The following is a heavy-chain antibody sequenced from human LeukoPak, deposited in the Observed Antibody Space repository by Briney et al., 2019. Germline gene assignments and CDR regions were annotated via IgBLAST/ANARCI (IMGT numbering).Heavy chain of an antibody. Sequence: SETLSLTCTVSGGSISSGGYYWSWIRQHPGKGLESIGYIYYSGSTYYNPSLKSRVTISMDTSKNQFSLKLSSVTAADTAVYYCARGGYYDSSGYHGPLDYWGQGTLVTVSS. V-gene: IGHV4-31*03. J-gene: IGHJ4*02. CDR1: GGSISSGGYY. D-gene: IGHD3-22*01. CDR2: IYYSGST. CDR3: ARGGYYDSSGYHGPLDY.